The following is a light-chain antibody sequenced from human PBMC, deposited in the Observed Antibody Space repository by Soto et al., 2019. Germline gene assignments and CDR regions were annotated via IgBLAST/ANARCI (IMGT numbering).Light chain of an antibody. Sequence: SYELTQPPSVSVAPGKTARITCGGNNIGSKSVHWYQQKPGQAPVLVIYYDSDRPSGIPERFSGSNSGNTATLTISRVEAGDEADYYCQVWDSISDHPVFGGRTKLTVL. CDR2: YDS. CDR1: NIGSKS. CDR3: QVWDSISDHPV. J-gene: IGLJ3*02. V-gene: IGLV3-21*04.